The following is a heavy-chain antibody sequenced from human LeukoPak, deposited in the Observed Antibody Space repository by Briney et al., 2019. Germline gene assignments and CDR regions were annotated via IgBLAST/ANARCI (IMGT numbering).Heavy chain of an antibody. CDR3: ARLRLGESSVNYGMDV. V-gene: IGHV3-33*08. CDR2: IWDDGSND. D-gene: IGHD3-16*02. CDR1: GFVFNNYI. J-gene: IGHJ6*02. Sequence: GGSLRLSCAVSGFVFNNYIMNWVRQAPAKGLEWVAIIWDDGSNDCYADSVKGRFTISRDNSKNTLYLQMNSLRAEDTAVYYCARLRLGESSVNYGMDVWGQGTTVTVSS.